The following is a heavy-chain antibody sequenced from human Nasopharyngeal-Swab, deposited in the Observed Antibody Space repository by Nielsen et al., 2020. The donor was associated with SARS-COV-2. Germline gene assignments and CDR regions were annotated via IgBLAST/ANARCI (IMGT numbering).Heavy chain of an antibody. V-gene: IGHV3-30*18. Sequence: GSLKISCAASGFTFRSYGMHWVRQAPGKGLEWVAVISYDGSNKYYADSVKGRFTISRDNSKNTLYLQMNSLRAEDTAVYYCAKGVYSYGYVADLYFDYWGQGTLVTVSS. CDR2: ISYDGSNK. CDR1: GFTFRSYG. D-gene: IGHD5-18*01. J-gene: IGHJ4*02. CDR3: AKGVYSYGYVADLYFDY.